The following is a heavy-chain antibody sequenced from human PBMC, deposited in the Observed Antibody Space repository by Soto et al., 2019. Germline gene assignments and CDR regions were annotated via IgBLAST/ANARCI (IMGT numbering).Heavy chain of an antibody. CDR3: RSSTSCYDESCVDV. CDR1: GYSISSGNY. Sequence: TLSLTCAVSGYSISSGNYWAWVRQPPGRGLEWIGSLYHIGSTHYNTSLKSRVTISVDTSKNHFSLELSSVTAADTAIYYCRSSTSCYDESCVDVWGQGTMVTVS. J-gene: IGHJ6*02. D-gene: IGHD2-2*01. CDR2: LYHIGST. V-gene: IGHV4-38-2*01.